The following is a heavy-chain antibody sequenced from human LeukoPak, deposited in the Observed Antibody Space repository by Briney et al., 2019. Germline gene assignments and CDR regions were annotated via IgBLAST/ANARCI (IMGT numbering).Heavy chain of an antibody. J-gene: IGHJ4*02. CDR3: ARLPYFDSSGYSHYFDY. D-gene: IGHD3-22*01. CDR1: GFTFSSYW. CDR2: IKQDGSVK. Sequence: GGSVRLSCTASGFTFSSYWMNWVRQAPGKGLEWVANIKQDGSVKYYVDSVKGRFTISRDNAKKSLYLQMNSLRAEDTAVYYCARLPYFDSSGYSHYFDYWGQGTLITVSS. V-gene: IGHV3-7*02.